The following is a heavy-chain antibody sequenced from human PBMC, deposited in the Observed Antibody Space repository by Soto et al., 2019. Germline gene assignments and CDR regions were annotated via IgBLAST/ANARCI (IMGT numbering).Heavy chain of an antibody. D-gene: IGHD3-3*01. J-gene: IGHJ6*02. Sequence: EVQLVESGGGLVQPGGSLRLSCAASGFTFSDHYMDWVRQAPGKGLEWVGRTRNKANSYTTEYASSVKGRLTISRDDSKHSLYLQMNSLKTEDTAVYYCAREVGLRFLEWSYYYYYGMDVWGQGTTVTVSS. V-gene: IGHV3-72*01. CDR1: GFTFSDHY. CDR2: TRNKANSYTT. CDR3: AREVGLRFLEWSYYYYYGMDV.